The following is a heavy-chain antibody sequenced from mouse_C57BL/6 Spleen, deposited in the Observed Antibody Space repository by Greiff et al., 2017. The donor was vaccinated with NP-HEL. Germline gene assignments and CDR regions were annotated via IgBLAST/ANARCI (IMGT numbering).Heavy chain of an antibody. CDR1: GYTFTDYY. CDR3: ARGRSGYWAMDY. J-gene: IGHJ4*01. Sequence: EVQLQQSGPELVKPGASVKISCKASGYTFTDYYMNWVKQSHGKSLEWIGDINPNNGGTSYNQKFKGKATLTVDKSSSTAYMELRSLTSEDSAVYYCARGRSGYWAMDYWGQGTSVTVSS. V-gene: IGHV1-26*01. CDR2: INPNNGGT. D-gene: IGHD3-2*02.